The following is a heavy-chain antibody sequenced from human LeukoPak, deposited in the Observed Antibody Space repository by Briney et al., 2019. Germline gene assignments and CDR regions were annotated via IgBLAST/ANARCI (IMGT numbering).Heavy chain of an antibody. D-gene: IGHD3-22*01. J-gene: IGHJ4*02. CDR2: IYYSGST. Sequence: SETLSLTCTVSADSTSNNYWGWIRQPPGKGLEWIGSIYYSGSTYYNPSLKSRVTISVDTSKNQFSLKLSSVTAADTAVYYCASQRNDYYDSSGHDYWGQGTLVTVSS. CDR3: ASQRNDYYDSSGHDY. V-gene: IGHV4-39*01. CDR1: ADSTSNNY.